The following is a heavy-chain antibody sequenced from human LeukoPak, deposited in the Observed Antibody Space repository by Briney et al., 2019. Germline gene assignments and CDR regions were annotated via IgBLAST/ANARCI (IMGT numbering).Heavy chain of an antibody. CDR1: GGSFSGYY. CDR3: SMASYYHYGMDV. CDR2: INHSGST. D-gene: IGHD2/OR15-2a*01. V-gene: IGHV4-34*01. Sequence: SETLSLTCAVYGGSFSGYYWSWIRQPPGKGLEWIGEINHSGSTNYNPSLKSRVTISVDTSKNQFSLKLSSVTAADTAVYYCSMASYYHYGMDVWGQGTTVTVSS. J-gene: IGHJ6*02.